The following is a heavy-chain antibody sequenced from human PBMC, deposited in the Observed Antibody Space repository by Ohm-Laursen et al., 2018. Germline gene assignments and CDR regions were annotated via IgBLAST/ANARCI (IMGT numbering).Heavy chain of an antibody. V-gene: IGHV1-2*02. D-gene: IGHD3-9*01. CDR3: ARDQRRYFDWLSSGYYGMDV. J-gene: IGHJ6*02. CDR2: INPNSGGT. Sequence: ASVKVSCKASGYTFTGYYMHWVRQAPGQGLEWMGWINPNSGGTNYAQKFQGRVTMTRDTSTSTVYMELSSLRSADTAVYYCARDQRRYFDWLSSGYYGMDVWGQGTTVTVSS. CDR1: GYTFTGYY.